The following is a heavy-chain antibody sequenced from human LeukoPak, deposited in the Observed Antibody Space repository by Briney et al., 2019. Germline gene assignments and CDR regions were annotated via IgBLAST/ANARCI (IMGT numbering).Heavy chain of an antibody. V-gene: IGHV3-23*01. Sequence: PGGSLRLSCAASGFTFSTYAMSWVRQAPGKGLEWVSAIMSSGGSTFYADSVRGRFTISRDNSNYTLYLQMNSLRAEDTAVYYRASMNGHAFDIWGQGTRVTVSS. D-gene: IGHD2-8*01. CDR1: GFTFSTYA. CDR3: ASMNGHAFDI. J-gene: IGHJ3*02. CDR2: IMSSGGST.